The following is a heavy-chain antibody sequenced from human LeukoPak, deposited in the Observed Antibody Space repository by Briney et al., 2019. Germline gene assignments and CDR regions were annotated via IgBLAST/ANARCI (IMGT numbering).Heavy chain of an antibody. V-gene: IGHV1-2*06. J-gene: IGHJ4*02. CDR3: ARDLGWYSSLGFDY. CDR1: GYTFTGYY. D-gene: IGHD6-19*01. CDR2: INPNSGGT. Sequence: GASAKVSCKASGYTFTGYYMHWVRQAPGQGLEWMGRINPNSGGTNYAQKFQGRVTMTRDTSISTAYMELSRLRSDDTAVYYCARDLGWYSSLGFDYWGQGTLVTVSS.